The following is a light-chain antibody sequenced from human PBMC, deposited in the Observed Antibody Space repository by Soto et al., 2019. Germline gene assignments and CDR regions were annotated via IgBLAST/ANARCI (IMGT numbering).Light chain of an antibody. Sequence: QSALTQPPSASGSPGQSVTISCTGTSSDVGGYNYVSWYQQHAGKGPKLMIYEVTKGPSGVPDRFSGSKFGNTASLTVSGLQADDEAAYYCSSFAGSDSVVFGGGTKVTVL. CDR2: EVT. V-gene: IGLV2-8*01. J-gene: IGLJ2*01. CDR3: SSFAGSDSVV. CDR1: SSDVGGYNY.